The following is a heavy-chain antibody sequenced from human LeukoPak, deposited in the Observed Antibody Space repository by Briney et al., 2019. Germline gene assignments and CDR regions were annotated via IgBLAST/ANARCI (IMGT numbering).Heavy chain of an antibody. CDR3: ARESLAYSSSWYLDY. CDR1: GFTVSSNY. D-gene: IGHD6-13*01. Sequence: GGSLRLSCAASGFTVSSNYMSWVRQAPGKGLEWVSVIYSGGSTCYADSVRGRFTISRDNSKNTLYLQMNSLRAEDTAVYYCARESLAYSSSWYLDYWGQGTLDTVSS. V-gene: IGHV3-66*01. J-gene: IGHJ4*02. CDR2: IYSGGST.